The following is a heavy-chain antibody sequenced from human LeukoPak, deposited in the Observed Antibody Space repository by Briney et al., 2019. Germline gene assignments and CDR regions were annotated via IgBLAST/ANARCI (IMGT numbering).Heavy chain of an antibody. Sequence: ASVKVSCKASNYPFTRYGISWVRQAPGQGLEWMGWISGSNGNTNYAQKFQGRVSMTADASTGTAYLELRSLRSDDTAVYYCARVYYYDSSGLDYWGQGTLVTVSS. J-gene: IGHJ4*02. D-gene: IGHD3-22*01. V-gene: IGHV1-18*01. CDR1: NYPFTRYG. CDR2: ISGSNGNT. CDR3: ARVYYYDSSGLDY.